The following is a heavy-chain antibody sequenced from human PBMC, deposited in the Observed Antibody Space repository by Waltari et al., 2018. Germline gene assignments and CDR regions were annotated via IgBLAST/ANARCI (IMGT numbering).Heavy chain of an antibody. CDR3: AAKGVVLPATYDY. V-gene: IGHV1-2*06. CDR1: GYTFSGSY. D-gene: IGHD2-15*01. Sequence: QVQLVQSGAEVKKPGASVKVSCKASGYTFSGSYIHWVRQAPGQGLEWMGRIDPNSGGTDYARKWAGRVSRTRDTSISTAYVELSSLRSDDTAVYYCAAKGVVLPATYDYWGQGTLVTVSS. CDR2: IDPNSGGT. J-gene: IGHJ4*02.